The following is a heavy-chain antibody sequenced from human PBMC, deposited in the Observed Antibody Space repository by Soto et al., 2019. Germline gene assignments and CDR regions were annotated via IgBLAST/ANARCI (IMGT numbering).Heavy chain of an antibody. J-gene: IGHJ6*03. Sequence: AASVKVSCKASGGTFSSYTISWVRQAPGQGLEWMGRIIPILGIANYAQKFQGRVTITADKSTSTAYMELSSLRSEDTAVYYCARSHIVATIQPNYYYYYYMDVWGKGTTVTVSS. CDR1: GGTFSSYT. V-gene: IGHV1-69*02. CDR2: IIPILGIA. CDR3: ARSHIVATIQPNYYYYYYMDV. D-gene: IGHD5-12*01.